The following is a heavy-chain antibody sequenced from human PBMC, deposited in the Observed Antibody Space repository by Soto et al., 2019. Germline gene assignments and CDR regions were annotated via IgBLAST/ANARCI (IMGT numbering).Heavy chain of an antibody. Sequence: ASVKVSCKASGYTFTSYGISWVRQAPGQGLEWMGWISAYNGNTNYAQKLQGRVTMTTDTSTSTAYMELRSLRSDDTAVYYCARVYNHDYGDYGWFDPWGQGTLVTVSS. CDR3: ARVYNHDYGDYGWFDP. J-gene: IGHJ5*02. V-gene: IGHV1-18*01. D-gene: IGHD4-17*01. CDR1: GYTFTSYG. CDR2: ISAYNGNT.